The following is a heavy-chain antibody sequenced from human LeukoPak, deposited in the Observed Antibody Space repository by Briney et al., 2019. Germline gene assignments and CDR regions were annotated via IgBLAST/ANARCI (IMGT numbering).Heavy chain of an antibody. CDR1: GFTFSSYG. D-gene: IGHD3-10*01. J-gene: IGHJ5*02. CDR3: AKDLMRDRWFGES. Sequence: GGSLRLSCASSGFTFSSYGIHWVRQAPGKGLEWVAFIRYDGNDKFYADSVKGRFTISRDTSRNTLYLQMNSLRVEDTAVYYCAKDLMRDRWFGESWGQGTLVTVSS. CDR2: IRYDGNDK. V-gene: IGHV3-30*02.